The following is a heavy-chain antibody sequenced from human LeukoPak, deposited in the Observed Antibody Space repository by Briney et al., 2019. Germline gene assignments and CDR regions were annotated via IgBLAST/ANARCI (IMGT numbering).Heavy chain of an antibody. CDR1: GFTFSTYS. CDR2: ISSGSTYI. CDR3: AGSDTTGYSPRECAYSYFDL. V-gene: IGHV3-21*01. D-gene: IGHD3-9*01. Sequence: GGSLRLSCAASGFTFSTYSMSWVRQAPGKGLEWVACISSGSTYIHYADSVKGRFTISRDNDKKSLYLQMNSLRAEDTAVYYCAGSDTTGYSPRECAYSYFDLWGRGTLVTVSS. J-gene: IGHJ2*01.